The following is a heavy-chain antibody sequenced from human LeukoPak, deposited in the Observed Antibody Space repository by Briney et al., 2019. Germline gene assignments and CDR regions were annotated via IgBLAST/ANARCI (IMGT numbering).Heavy chain of an antibody. CDR1: GYTFTGYY. CDR2: INPNSGGT. Sequence: ASVKVSCKASGYTFTGYYMHWVRQAPGQGLEWMGWINPNSGGTNYAQKFQGRDTMTRDTSISAVYMELSRLRSDDTAVYYCARDGTGVYNLVQYWGQGTLVTVSS. V-gene: IGHV1-2*02. J-gene: IGHJ4*02. D-gene: IGHD5-24*01. CDR3: ARDGTGVYNLVQY.